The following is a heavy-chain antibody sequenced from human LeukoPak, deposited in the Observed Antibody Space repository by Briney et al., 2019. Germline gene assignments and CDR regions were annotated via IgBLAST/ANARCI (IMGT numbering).Heavy chain of an antibody. D-gene: IGHD3-10*01. CDR1: GYTFTSYG. V-gene: IGHV1-18*01. CDR3: ARGIYGSGSYSWFDP. J-gene: IGHJ5*02. CDR2: ISAYNGNT. Sequence: ASVKVSCKASGYTFTSYGISWVRQAPGQGLEWMGWISAYNGNTNYAQKLQGRVTMTTDTSTSTAYMELRSLRSDDTAVYYCARGIYGSGSYSWFDPWGQGTLVTVSS.